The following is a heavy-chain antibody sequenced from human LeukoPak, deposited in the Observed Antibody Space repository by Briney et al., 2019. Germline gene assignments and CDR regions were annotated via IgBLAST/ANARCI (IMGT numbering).Heavy chain of an antibody. Sequence: GESLKISCKGSGYSFTNFWIGWVRQMPGKGLEWMGVISPGDSGIRYSPSFQGQVTISVDKSISTAYLQWSSLKASDSAMYFCAAGGASAPWGQGTLVTVSS. CDR2: ISPGDSGI. CDR3: AAGGASAP. CDR1: GYSFTNFW. J-gene: IGHJ5*02. D-gene: IGHD3-16*01. V-gene: IGHV5-51*01.